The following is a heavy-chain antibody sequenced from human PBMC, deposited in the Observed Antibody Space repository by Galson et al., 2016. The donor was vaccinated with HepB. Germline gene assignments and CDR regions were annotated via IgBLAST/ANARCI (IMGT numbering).Heavy chain of an antibody. CDR2: ISYDGSSE. V-gene: IGHV3-30*04. CDR3: AREDPNIAVAALDY. J-gene: IGHJ4*02. Sequence: SLRLSCAASGFTFSSYAMHWVRRAPGKGLEWVAVISYDGSSEYYAGSVKGRFTISRDNSKNTLYLQLNSLRAEDTAVYYCAREDPNIAVAALDYWGQGTLVTVSS. D-gene: IGHD6-19*01. CDR1: GFTFSSYA.